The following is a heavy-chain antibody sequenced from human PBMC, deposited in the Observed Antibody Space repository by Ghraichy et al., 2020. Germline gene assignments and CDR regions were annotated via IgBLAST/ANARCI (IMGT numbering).Heavy chain of an antibody. D-gene: IGHD2-2*01. V-gene: IGHV4-34*01. J-gene: IGHJ5*02. Sequence: SETLSLTCAVYGGSFSGYYWSWIRQPPGKGLEWIGEINHSGSTNYNPSLKSRVTISVDTSKNQFSLKLSSVTAADTAVYYCARGTVVPAAKGGWFDPGGQGTLVTVPS. CDR1: GGSFSGYY. CDR3: ARGTVVPAAKGGWFDP. CDR2: INHSGST.